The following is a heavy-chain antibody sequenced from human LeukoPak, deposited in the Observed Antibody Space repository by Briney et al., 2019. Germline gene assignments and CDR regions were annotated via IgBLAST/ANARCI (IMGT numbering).Heavy chain of an antibody. CDR2: IWYDGSNK. D-gene: IGHD5-24*01. V-gene: IGHV3-33*06. J-gene: IGHJ4*02. Sequence: GGSLRLSCAASGFTFSSYGMHWVRQAPGKGLEWVAVIWYDGSNKYYADSVKGRFTISRDNSKNTLYLQMNSLRAEDTAVYYCAKDRGMATTYFDYWGQGTLVTVSS. CDR1: GFTFSSYG. CDR3: AKDRGMATTYFDY.